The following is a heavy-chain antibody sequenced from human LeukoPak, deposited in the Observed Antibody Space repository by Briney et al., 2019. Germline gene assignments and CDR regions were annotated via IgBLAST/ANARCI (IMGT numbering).Heavy chain of an antibody. CDR1: GGSISSYY. CDR3: ARGGEDYYDSSGYLATFDY. D-gene: IGHD3-22*01. Sequence: SETLSLTCTVSGGSISSYYWSWIRQPPGKGLEWIGYIYYSGSTNYNPSLKSRVTISVDTSKNQFSLKLSSVTAADTAVYYCARGGEDYYDSSGYLATFDYWGQGTLVTVSS. V-gene: IGHV4-59*12. J-gene: IGHJ4*02. CDR2: IYYSGST.